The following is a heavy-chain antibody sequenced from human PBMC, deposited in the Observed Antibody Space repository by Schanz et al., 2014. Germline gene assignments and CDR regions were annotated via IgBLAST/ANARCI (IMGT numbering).Heavy chain of an antibody. Sequence: ESGGTVVQPGGSLRVSCAASGFVFRTFAMYWVRQAPGKGLEWVSAITGSGSKTYYADSVKGRFTIARDNSKNTLFLQMDSLRVEDTAVYYCAKDQGSYGSGSYSYCDYWGQGTLATVSS. CDR1: GFVFRTFA. CDR2: ITGSGSKT. CDR3: AKDQGSYGSGSYSYCDY. V-gene: IGHV3-23*01. J-gene: IGHJ4*02. D-gene: IGHD3-10*01.